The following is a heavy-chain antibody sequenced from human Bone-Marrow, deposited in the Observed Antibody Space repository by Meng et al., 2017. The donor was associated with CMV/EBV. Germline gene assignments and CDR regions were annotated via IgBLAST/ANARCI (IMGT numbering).Heavy chain of an antibody. J-gene: IGHJ4*02. CDR3: ARGLGSGSYSDY. D-gene: IGHD3-10*01. CDR1: GGSISSTSYY. V-gene: IGHV4-39*07. Sequence: SETLSLTCTVSGGSISSTSYYWGWIRQPPGKGLEWIGSIYSGGNTYYNPSLMTRVTISVDTSKNQFSLKLSSVTAADTAVYYCARGLGSGSYSDYWGQGTLVTVSS. CDR2: IYSGGNT.